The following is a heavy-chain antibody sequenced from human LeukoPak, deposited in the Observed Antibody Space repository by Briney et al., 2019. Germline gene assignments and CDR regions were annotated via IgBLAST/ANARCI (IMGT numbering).Heavy chain of an antibody. Sequence: SETLSLACTVAGGSISSYYWSWVRQPAGKGREWVGRIYTCGSPNYNPSLKSRVTMPVDTSKNQVSLKLSTVTAADTAVYYSARGLQTEHYCDNSGYYNYFDYWGQGTLVTVSS. D-gene: IGHD3-22*01. V-gene: IGHV4-4*07. CDR2: IYTCGSP. CDR3: ARGLQTEHYCDNSGYYNYFDY. J-gene: IGHJ4*02. CDR1: GGSISSYY.